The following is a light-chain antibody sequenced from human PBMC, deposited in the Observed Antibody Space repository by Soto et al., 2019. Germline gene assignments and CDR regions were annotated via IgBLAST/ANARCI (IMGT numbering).Light chain of an antibody. CDR1: QSVSSNY. Sequence: EIVLTQSPGTLSLSPGERATLSCRASQSVSSNYLTWYQQKPGQAPRLLIYGASSRATGIPERFSGSGSGTDFTLTISRLEPEDFEVYYCHQYGSSPYTFGQGTKLEIK. V-gene: IGKV3-20*01. J-gene: IGKJ2*01. CDR3: HQYGSSPYT. CDR2: GAS.